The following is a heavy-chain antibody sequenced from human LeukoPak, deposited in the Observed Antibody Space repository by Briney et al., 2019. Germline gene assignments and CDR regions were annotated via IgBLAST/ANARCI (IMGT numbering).Heavy chain of an antibody. CDR1: GGTFSSYA. CDR3: ARSDSSSWYASGPFDP. D-gene: IGHD6-13*01. V-gene: IGHV1-69*13. Sequence: AASVKVSCKASGGTFSSYAISWVQQAPGQGLEWMGGIIPIFGTANYAQKFQGRVTITADESTSTAYMELSSLRSEDTAVYYCARSDSSSWYASGPFDPWGQGTLVTVSS. J-gene: IGHJ5*02. CDR2: IIPIFGTA.